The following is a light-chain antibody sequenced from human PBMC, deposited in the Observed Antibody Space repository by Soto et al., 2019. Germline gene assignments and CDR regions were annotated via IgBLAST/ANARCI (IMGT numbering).Light chain of an antibody. V-gene: IGLV2-8*01. J-gene: IGLJ1*01. CDR3: SSFVATNNLRV. Sequence: QSVLTQPPSASGSPGQSVTISCTGSSSDIGSYKYVSWYQQHPGKAPKLIIYEVNERPSGVPDRFSGSKSGNTASLTVSGLQPEDEAEYYCSSFVATNNLRVFGTGTRSPS. CDR2: EVN. CDR1: SSDIGSYKY.